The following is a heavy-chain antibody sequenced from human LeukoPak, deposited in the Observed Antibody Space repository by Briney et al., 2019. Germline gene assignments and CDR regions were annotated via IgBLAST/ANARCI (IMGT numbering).Heavy chain of an antibody. CDR3: ARDCSRYCSSTSCCFRSNWFDP. J-gene: IGHJ5*02. D-gene: IGHD2-2*01. CDR1: GGTFSSYA. CDR2: IIPILGIA. V-gene: IGHV1-69*04. Sequence: ASVKVSCKASGGTFSSYAISWVRQAPGQGLEWMGRIIPILGIANCAQKFQGRVTITADKSTSTAYMEPSSLRSEDTAVYYCARDCSRYCSSTSCCFRSNWFDPWGQGTLVTVSS.